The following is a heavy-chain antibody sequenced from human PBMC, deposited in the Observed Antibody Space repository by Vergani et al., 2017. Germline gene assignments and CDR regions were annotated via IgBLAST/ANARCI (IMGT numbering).Heavy chain of an antibody. J-gene: IGHJ5*02. Sequence: QVQLQESGPGLVKPSETLSLTCTVSGGSISSYYWSGIRQPPGKGLEWIGYIYYSGSTNYNPSLKSRVTISVDTSKNQFSLKLSSGTAADTAVYYCARGLGLDPWGQGTLVTVSS. V-gene: IGHV4-59*01. CDR3: ARGLGLDP. D-gene: IGHD5-12*01. CDR2: IYYSGST. CDR1: GGSISSYY.